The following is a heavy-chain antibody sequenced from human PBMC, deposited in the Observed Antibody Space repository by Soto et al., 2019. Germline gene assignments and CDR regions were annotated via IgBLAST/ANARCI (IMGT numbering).Heavy chain of an antibody. CDR3: AKDAGWYDSNCPDY. V-gene: IGHV3-23*01. CDR2: ISGAGGST. Sequence: EVQLLESGGGLVQPGGSLRLSCAASGFTFTSHAMNWVRQAPGKGLEWVSVISGAGGSTYYADSVTGRFTISRDNSKNTLYLQINILRAEDTAIYYCAKDAGWYDSNCPDYWGQGTLVTVSS. D-gene: IGHD6-19*01. CDR1: GFTFTSHA. J-gene: IGHJ4*02.